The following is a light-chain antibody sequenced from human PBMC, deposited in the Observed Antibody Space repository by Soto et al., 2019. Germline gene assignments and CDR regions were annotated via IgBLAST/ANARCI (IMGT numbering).Light chain of an antibody. CDR1: QSVSSSY. J-gene: IGKJ5*01. CDR3: QQYGSSPPT. CDR2: GAS. Sequence: EIVLTQSPGTLSLSPGERATLSCRASQSVSSSYLAWYQQKPGQAPRLLIYGASSRATGIPDRFSGSGSGTDFTLTISRLEPEVFAVYYCQQYGSSPPTFGQGTRLEIK. V-gene: IGKV3-20*01.